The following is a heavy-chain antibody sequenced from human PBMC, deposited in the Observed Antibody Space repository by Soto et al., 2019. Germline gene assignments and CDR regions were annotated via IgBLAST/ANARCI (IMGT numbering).Heavy chain of an antibody. Sequence: QVQLQESGPGLVTPSQTLSLTCTVSGGSISSGGYYLSWIRQHPGKGLEWIGYIYNSGSTYYHPSLNMRATISVDTSKNPCPLQLLSVTAADTAVYYCARVFGFIGMDVWGQGTTVTVSS. V-gene: IGHV4-31*03. CDR3: ARVFGFIGMDV. J-gene: IGHJ6*02. D-gene: IGHD3-3*01. CDR1: GGSISSGGYY. CDR2: IYNSGST.